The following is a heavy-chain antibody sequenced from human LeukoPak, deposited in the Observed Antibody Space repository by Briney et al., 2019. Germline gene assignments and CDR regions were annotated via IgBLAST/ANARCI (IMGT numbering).Heavy chain of an antibody. CDR1: GFTFSDYY. D-gene: IGHD3-3*02. CDR3: ARDSQHLNFDH. Sequence: GGSLRLSCAASGFTFSDYYMSWIRQAPGKGLEWVSYISSSSSYTNYADSVKGLFTISRDNAKNSLYLQMDSLRAEDTAVYYCARDSQHLNFDHWGQGTLVTVSS. V-gene: IGHV3-11*06. CDR2: ISSSSSYT. J-gene: IGHJ4*02.